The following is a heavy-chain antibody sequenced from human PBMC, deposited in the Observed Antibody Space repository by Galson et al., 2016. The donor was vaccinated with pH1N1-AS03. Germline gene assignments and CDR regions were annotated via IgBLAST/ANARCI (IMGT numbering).Heavy chain of an antibody. CDR1: GFTFTNYS. J-gene: IGHJ4*02. V-gene: IGHV3-21*01. CDR2: ISSSTSYI. CDR3: ARDGPPQGISVAGSFDF. D-gene: IGHD6-19*01. Sequence: SLRLSCAASGFTFTNYSMNWVRRAPGQGLEWVSSISSSTSYIYYGDSVKGRFTISRDNVKNSLYLQMNSLRDEDTAVYYCARDGPPQGISVAGSFDFWGQGTLVTVSS.